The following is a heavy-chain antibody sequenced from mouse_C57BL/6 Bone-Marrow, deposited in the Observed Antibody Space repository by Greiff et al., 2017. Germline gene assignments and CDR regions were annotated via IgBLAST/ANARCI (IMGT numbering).Heavy chain of an antibody. CDR2: IYPGGGYT. Sequence: VQLQQSGAELVRPGTSVTMSCKASGYTFTNYWIGWAKQRPGHGLEWIGDIYPGGGYTNYNEKFKGKATLTADKSSSTAYMQFSSLTSEDSAIYYCARSGGNYEYYCAMDYWGQGTSVTVSS. J-gene: IGHJ4*01. CDR3: ARSGGNYEYYCAMDY. D-gene: IGHD2-1*01. V-gene: IGHV1-63*01. CDR1: GYTFTNYW.